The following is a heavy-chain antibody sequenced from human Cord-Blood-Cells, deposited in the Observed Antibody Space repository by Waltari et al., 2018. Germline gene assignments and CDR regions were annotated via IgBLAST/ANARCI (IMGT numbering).Heavy chain of an antibody. D-gene: IGHD3-16*01. CDR1: GYTLTGYY. CDR3: ARGPTILGDVEADAVDI. Sequence: QVQLVQSGAEVKKPGASVKVSCKASGYTLTGYYMHWVRQAPGQGLEWMGSHNPNSGGTNCAQKFQGWITMTRDTSISTAYMELSRLRSDDTAVYYCARGPTILGDVEADAVDIWGQGTRVTVSS. CDR2: HNPNSGGT. J-gene: IGHJ3*02. V-gene: IGHV1-2*04.